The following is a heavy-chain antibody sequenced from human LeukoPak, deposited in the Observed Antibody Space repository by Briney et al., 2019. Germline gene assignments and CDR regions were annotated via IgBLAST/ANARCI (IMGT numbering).Heavy chain of an antibody. J-gene: IGHJ3*01. CDR2: IRFDSTNY. CDR3: AMKAVPRPRLHDAFDF. V-gene: IGHV3-30*02. D-gene: IGHD2-15*01. Sequence: GGSLRLSSEASGFTFKYYGMHWVRQAPGKGLEWVAFIRFDSTNYYYADSVKGRFTISRDNSQNTLYLQMNSLRVEDTAMYYCAMKAVPRPRLHDAFDFWGQGTVVSVSS. CDR1: GFTFKYYG.